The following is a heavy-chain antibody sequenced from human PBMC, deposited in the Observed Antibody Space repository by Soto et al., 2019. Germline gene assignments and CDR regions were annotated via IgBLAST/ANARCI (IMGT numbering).Heavy chain of an antibody. V-gene: IGHV1-24*01. CDR3: ATDIVGATWRHAFDI. CDR1: GYTLTELS. D-gene: IGHD1-26*01. J-gene: IGHJ3*02. CDR2: FDPEDGET. Sequence: ASVKVSWKVSGYTLTELSMHWVRQAPGKGLEWMGGFDPEDGETIYAQKFQGRVTMTEDTSTDTAYMELSSLRSEDTAVYYCATDIVGATWRHAFDIWGQGTMVTVSS.